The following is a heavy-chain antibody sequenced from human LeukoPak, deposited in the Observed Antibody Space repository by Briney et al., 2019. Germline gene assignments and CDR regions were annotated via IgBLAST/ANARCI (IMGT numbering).Heavy chain of an antibody. CDR2: ISGSGGST. J-gene: IGHJ4*02. D-gene: IGHD1-1*01. CDR1: GFTFSTYA. Sequence: GGSLRLSCGASGFTFSTYAMSWVRQAPGKGLEWVSAISGSGGSTYYADSVKGRFTISRDNSKNTLYLQMNSLGADDTAVYYCAKGNWRYFDYWGQGTLVTVSS. V-gene: IGHV3-23*01. CDR3: AKGNWRYFDY.